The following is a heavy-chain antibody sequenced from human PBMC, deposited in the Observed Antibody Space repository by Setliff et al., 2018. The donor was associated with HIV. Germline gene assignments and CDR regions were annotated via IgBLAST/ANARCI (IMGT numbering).Heavy chain of an antibody. D-gene: IGHD6-13*01. CDR3: AKDRLLDGSSWYYLDY. CDR2: IRYDGSDK. CDR1: GFTFSTYG. J-gene: IGHJ4*02. Sequence: SLRLSCAASGFTFSTYGMQWVRQAPGKGLEWVAFIRYDGSDKYYVDSVKGRFTVSRDNSKNTLYLQMNSLRPEDTALYYCAKDRLLDGSSWYYLDYWGQGTLVTVSS. V-gene: IGHV3-30*02.